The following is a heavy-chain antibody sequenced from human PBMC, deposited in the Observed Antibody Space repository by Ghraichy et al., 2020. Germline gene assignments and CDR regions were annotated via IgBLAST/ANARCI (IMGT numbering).Heavy chain of an antibody. CDR3: ARGATVVTSLGY. J-gene: IGHJ4*02. D-gene: IGHD4-23*01. CDR2: IYYSGST. CDR1: GVSVSSGSYY. V-gene: IGHV4-61*01. Sequence: SETLSLTCTVSGVSVSSGSYYWSWIRQPPGKGLEWIGYIYYSGSTNYNPSLKGRVTISVDTSKNQFSLKLSSVTAADTAVYYCARGATVVTSLGYRGQGTLVPVSS.